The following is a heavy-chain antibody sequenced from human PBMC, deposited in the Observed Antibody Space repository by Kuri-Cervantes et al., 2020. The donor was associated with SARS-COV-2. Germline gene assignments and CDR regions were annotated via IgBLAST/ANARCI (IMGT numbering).Heavy chain of an antibody. CDR2: INPDGSYT. D-gene: IGHD1-26*01. Sequence: GESLKISCAASGFTFSGHWIHWVRQAPGKGLVWVSRINPDGSYTNNADSVKGRFTLSRNNAKNMLFLQMSSLRAEDTAVYYCARDLWVYYFDYWGQGTLVTVSS. CDR1: GFTFSGHW. J-gene: IGHJ4*02. CDR3: ARDLWVYYFDY. V-gene: IGHV3-74*01.